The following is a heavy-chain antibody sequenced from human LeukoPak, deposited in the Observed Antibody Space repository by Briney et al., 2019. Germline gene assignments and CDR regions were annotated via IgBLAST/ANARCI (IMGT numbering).Heavy chain of an antibody. J-gene: IGHJ6*03. D-gene: IGHD6-13*01. CDR1: GYSISSGYY. Sequence: PSETLSLTCTVSGYSISSGYYWGWIRQPPGKGLEWIGSIYHSGSTYYNPSLKSRVTISVDTSKNQFSLKLSSVTAADTAVYYCARERGRYSSSWYNRNYYYHMDVWGKGTTVTISS. CDR3: ARERGRYSSSWYNRNYYYHMDV. CDR2: IYHSGST. V-gene: IGHV4-38-2*02.